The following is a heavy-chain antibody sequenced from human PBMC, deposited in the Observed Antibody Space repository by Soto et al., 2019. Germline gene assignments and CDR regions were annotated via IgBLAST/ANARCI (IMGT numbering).Heavy chain of an antibody. Sequence: SETLSLTCAVSGASISSKLYSWSWIRQPPGQGLEWIGYIYHDETTYYDPSLRSRVTISVDRSKNHFSLTLTSVTAADTAVYFCGAQDYVAKGYHFETWGQGTMVTVSS. CDR2: IYHDETT. CDR1: GASISSKLYS. J-gene: IGHJ4*02. D-gene: IGHD4-17*01. V-gene: IGHV4-30-2*01. CDR3: GAQDYVAKGYHFET.